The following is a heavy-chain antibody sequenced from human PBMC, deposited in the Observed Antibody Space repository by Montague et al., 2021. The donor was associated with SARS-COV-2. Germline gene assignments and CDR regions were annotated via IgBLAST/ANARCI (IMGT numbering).Heavy chain of an antibody. Sequence: TLSLTCTVSGGSISSGSYYWSWTRQPAGKGLEWIGRIYTSGTTDYSFSLKSRVTISVDTSKNQFSLKLTSVTAADTAVYYCARAHSASWAHFDNWGQGSLVTVSS. CDR1: GGSISSGSYY. CDR3: ARAHSASWAHFDN. CDR2: IYTSGTT. J-gene: IGHJ4*02. D-gene: IGHD1-26*01. V-gene: IGHV4-61*02.